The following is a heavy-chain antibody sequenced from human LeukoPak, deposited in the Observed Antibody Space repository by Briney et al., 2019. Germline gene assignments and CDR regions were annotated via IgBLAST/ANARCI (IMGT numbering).Heavy chain of an antibody. D-gene: IGHD2-2*02. CDR2: ISAYNGNT. CDR1: GYTFSSHG. CDR3: ARDYCSSTSCNSDY. Sequence: GASVKVSCKASGYTFSSHGISWVRQAPGQGLEWMGWISAYNGNTNYAQKLQGRVTMTTDTSTGTAYMELRSLRSDDTAVYYCARDYCSSTSCNSDYWGQGTLVTVSS. V-gene: IGHV1-18*01. J-gene: IGHJ4*02.